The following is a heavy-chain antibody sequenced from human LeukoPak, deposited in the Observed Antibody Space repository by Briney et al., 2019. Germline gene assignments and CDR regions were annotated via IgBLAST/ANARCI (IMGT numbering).Heavy chain of an antibody. Sequence: GESLKISCKGSGYRFTSYCIGWVSQMPGKGLEWMGIIYPGVSDTRYSSSFQGQGTISADKSISTAYLQWSSLKASDTAMYYCARHGRYCSSTSCYVGAFDIWGQGTMVTVSS. CDR3: ARHGRYCSSTSCYVGAFDI. V-gene: IGHV5-51*01. D-gene: IGHD2-2*01. J-gene: IGHJ3*02. CDR2: IYPGVSDT. CDR1: GYRFTSYC.